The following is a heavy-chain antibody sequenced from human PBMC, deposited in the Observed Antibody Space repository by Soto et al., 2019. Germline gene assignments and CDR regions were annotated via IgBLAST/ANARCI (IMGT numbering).Heavy chain of an antibody. D-gene: IGHD6-6*01. Sequence: PSETLSLTCAVYGGSFSGYYWSWIRQPPGKELEWIGEINHSGSTNYNPSLKSRVIISVDTSKNQFSLKLSSVTAADTAVYHCARGLGRAALMRFDPWGQGTLVTVPQ. CDR3: ARGLGRAALMRFDP. V-gene: IGHV4-34*01. J-gene: IGHJ5*02. CDR1: GGSFSGYY. CDR2: INHSGST.